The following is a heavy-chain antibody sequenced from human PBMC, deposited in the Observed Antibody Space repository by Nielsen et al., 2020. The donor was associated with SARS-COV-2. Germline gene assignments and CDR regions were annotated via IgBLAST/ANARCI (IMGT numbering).Heavy chain of an antibody. D-gene: IGHD4-23*01. CDR3: ARDFLIYGGNSGFDY. Sequence: GGSLRLSCAASGFTFSSYAMHWVRQAPGKGLEWVAVISYDGSNKYYADSVKGRFTISRDNSKNTLYLQMNSLRAEDTAVYYCARDFLIYGGNSGFDYWGQGTLVTVSS. CDR1: GFTFSSYA. V-gene: IGHV3-30-3*01. J-gene: IGHJ4*02. CDR2: ISYDGSNK.